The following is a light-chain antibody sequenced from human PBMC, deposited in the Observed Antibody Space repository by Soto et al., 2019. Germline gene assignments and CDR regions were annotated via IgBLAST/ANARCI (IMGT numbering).Light chain of an antibody. V-gene: IGKV1-8*01. Sequence: AIRMTQSPSSISAFTGDRVTITCRTSRPISTYLAWYQQKPGKTPTLLMYAASNLQSGVPSRFSGSGSGTDFTLTISCLQSEDFATYYCQQYYTYPLAFGQGTNIEIK. J-gene: IGKJ1*01. CDR1: RPISTY. CDR3: QQYYTYPLA. CDR2: AAS.